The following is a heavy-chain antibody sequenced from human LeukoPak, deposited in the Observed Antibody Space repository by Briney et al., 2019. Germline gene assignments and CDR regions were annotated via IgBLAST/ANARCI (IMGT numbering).Heavy chain of an antibody. D-gene: IGHD6-19*01. CDR3: ARGTLVRGWYWVDY. J-gene: IGHJ4*02. Sequence: PSETLSLTCTVSGGSISSYYWSWIRQPPGKGLEWIGYIYYSRTTTYNPSLKSRVTISVDTSKNQFSLKLPSVTAADTAVYYCARGTLVRGWYWVDYWGQGTLVTVSS. CDR2: IYYSRTT. V-gene: IGHV4-59*01. CDR1: GGSISSYY.